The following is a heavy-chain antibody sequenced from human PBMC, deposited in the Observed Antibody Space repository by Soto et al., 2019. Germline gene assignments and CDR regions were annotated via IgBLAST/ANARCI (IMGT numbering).Heavy chain of an antibody. CDR3: ARYSSGWFADY. J-gene: IGHJ4*02. CDR2: IWYDGSNK. V-gene: IGHV3-33*01. Sequence: QVQLVESGGGVVQPGRSLRLSCAASGFTFSSYGMHWVRQAPGKGLEWVAVIWYDGSNKYYADSVKGRFTISRDNSKNTLYLQMNSLRAEDTAVYYCARYSSGWFADYWGQGTLVTVSS. D-gene: IGHD6-19*01. CDR1: GFTFSSYG.